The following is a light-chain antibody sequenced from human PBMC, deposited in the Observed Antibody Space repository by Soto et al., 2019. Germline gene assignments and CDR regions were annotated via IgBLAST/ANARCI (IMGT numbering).Light chain of an antibody. CDR2: AAS. V-gene: IGKV1-39*01. J-gene: IGKJ1*01. CDR1: QTIRKS. Sequence: IRMSQYPSSHSPSVGDTISITCRTFQTIRKSLNWYQQKPGKAPKLLIYAASSLQSGVPSRFSGSGSGTDFTLTISSLQPEDFATYYCQQSYSTPPTFGQGTKVDIK. CDR3: QQSYSTPPT.